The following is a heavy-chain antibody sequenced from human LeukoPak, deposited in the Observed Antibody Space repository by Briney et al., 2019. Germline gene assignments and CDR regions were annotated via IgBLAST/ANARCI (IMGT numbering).Heavy chain of an antibody. V-gene: IGHV3-66*01. CDR2: IQSGGST. Sequence: GGSLRLSCAASGFTVSSSYMTWVRQAPGKGLEWVSVIQSGGSTHYADSVKGRFTISRDNSKNTVHPQMNSLRAEDTTMYYCAKMMATLTDAFDIWGQGTMVTVSS. CDR3: AKMMATLTDAFDI. CDR1: GFTVSSSY. D-gene: IGHD5-12*01. J-gene: IGHJ3*02.